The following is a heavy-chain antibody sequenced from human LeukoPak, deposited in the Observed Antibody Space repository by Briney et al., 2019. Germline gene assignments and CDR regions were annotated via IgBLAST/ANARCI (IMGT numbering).Heavy chain of an antibody. CDR3: ARDTPQDYYYDSSGYLDY. V-gene: IGHV3-30*02. CDR2: IRYDGSNK. Sequence: GGSLRLSCAASGFTFSSYGMHWVRQAPGKGLEWVAFIRYDGSNKYYADSVKGRFTISRDNSKNTLYLQMNSLRAEDTAVYYCARDTPQDYYYDSSGYLDYWGQGTLVTVSS. J-gene: IGHJ4*02. D-gene: IGHD3-22*01. CDR1: GFTFSSYG.